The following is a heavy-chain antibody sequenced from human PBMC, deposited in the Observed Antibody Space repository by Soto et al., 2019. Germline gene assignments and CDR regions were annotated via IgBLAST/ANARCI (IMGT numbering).Heavy chain of an antibody. CDR1: GYSFTSYW. CDR2: IDPSDSYT. Sequence: GESLKISCKGSGYSFTSYWISWVRQMPGKGLEWMGRIDPSDSYTNYSPSFQGHVTISADKSISTAYLQWSSLKASDTAMYYCTRQSETYYDSSGYYFDYRGQGTLVTVSS. CDR3: TRQSETYYDSSGYYFDY. J-gene: IGHJ4*02. D-gene: IGHD3-22*01. V-gene: IGHV5-10-1*01.